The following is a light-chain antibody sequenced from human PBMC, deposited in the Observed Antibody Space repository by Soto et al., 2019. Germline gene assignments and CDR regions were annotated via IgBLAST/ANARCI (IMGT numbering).Light chain of an antibody. Sequence: EIVLTQSPGTLSLSPGERATLSCRASQSVSNNYLAWYQQKPGQAPRLLIYGASNRATGIPDRFSGSGCGTDFTLTISRLEPEDFAVYYCQQYGSSGTFGQGTX. V-gene: IGKV3-20*01. CDR3: QQYGSSGT. CDR2: GAS. J-gene: IGKJ1*01. CDR1: QSVSNNY.